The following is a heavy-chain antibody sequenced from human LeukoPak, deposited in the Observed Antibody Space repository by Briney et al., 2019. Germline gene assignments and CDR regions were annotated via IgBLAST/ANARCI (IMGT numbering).Heavy chain of an antibody. D-gene: IGHD3-3*01. CDR2: IIPIFGTA. V-gene: IGHV1-69*05. Sequence: ASVKVSCKASGYTFSRYGISWVRQAPGQGLEWMGGIIPIFGTANYAQKFQGRVTITTDESTSTAYMELSSLRSEDTAVYYCAIPAAPILRFLEWYPFDYWGQGTLVTVSS. CDR3: AIPAAPILRFLEWYPFDY. J-gene: IGHJ4*02. CDR1: GYTFSRYG.